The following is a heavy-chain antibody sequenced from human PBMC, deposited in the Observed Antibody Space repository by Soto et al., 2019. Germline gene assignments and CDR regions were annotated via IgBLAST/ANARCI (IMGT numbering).Heavy chain of an antibody. CDR1: GFKFSNYW. J-gene: IGHJ4*02. V-gene: IGHV3-7*03. D-gene: IGHD3-16*02. CDR2: IKHDTSEA. Sequence: EVQLVESGGTLVRPGRSLRLSCAASGFKFSNYWMSWVRQAPGKGLEWVGNIKHDTSEAHYADSVKGRFTITRDNVKNFLFLQMNGLRADDTASYYCARDGLLFSGPYRPSRFDYWGLGTLVTVSS. CDR3: ARDGLLFSGPYRPSRFDY.